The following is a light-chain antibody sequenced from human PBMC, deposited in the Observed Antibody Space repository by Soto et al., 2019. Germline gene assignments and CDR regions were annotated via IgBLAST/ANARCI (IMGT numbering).Light chain of an antibody. CDR3: GTWDSRLNVWV. CDR1: SSNIGNGY. J-gene: IGLJ3*02. V-gene: IGLV1-51*02. Sequence: QAVVTQPPSVSAAPGQTVIISCSGSSSNIGNGYVSWYQKLPGTVPKLLMYEGNKRPSGIPDRFSGSRSGTSATLGITGLQTGDEADYYCGTWDSRLNVWVFGGGTKLTVL. CDR2: EGN.